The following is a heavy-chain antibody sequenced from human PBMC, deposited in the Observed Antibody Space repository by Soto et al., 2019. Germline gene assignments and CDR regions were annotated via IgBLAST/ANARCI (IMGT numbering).Heavy chain of an antibody. V-gene: IGHV3-48*04. CDR3: ARDWMYAFDY. Sequence: PGGSLRLSCAASGFTFSRFSMNWVRQAPGKGLEWIAYIRSSDGRIYYADSVKGRFTVSRDDANESLYLQMNSLRAEDTAMYFCARDWMYAFDYWGQGTPVTVSS. CDR2: IRSSDGRI. D-gene: IGHD1-1*01. J-gene: IGHJ4*02. CDR1: GFTFSRFS.